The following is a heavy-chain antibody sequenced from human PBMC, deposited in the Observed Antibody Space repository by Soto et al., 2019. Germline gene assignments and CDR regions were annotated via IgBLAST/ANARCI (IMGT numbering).Heavy chain of an antibody. V-gene: IGHV3-7*01. CDR1: GVTFSSYG. J-gene: IGHJ4*02. CDR2: IKQDGSEK. Sequence: PGWSMRLSCAASGVTFSSYGMHWVRQAPGKGLEWVANIKQDGSEKYYVDSVKGRFTISRDNAKNSLYLQMNSLRVEETAVYYCARGYYYDRSGYYLDYWGQGALVTVSS. D-gene: IGHD3-22*01. CDR3: ARGYYYDRSGYYLDY.